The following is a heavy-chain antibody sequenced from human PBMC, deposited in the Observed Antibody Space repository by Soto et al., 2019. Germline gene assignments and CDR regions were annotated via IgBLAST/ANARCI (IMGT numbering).Heavy chain of an antibody. CDR3: ARGIEKGHPDP. CDR2: INPDNGNT. J-gene: IGHJ5*02. V-gene: IGHV1-3*01. Sequence: VKPCSEASVYSYTRNTINWVRQAPGQRLEWMGWINPDNGNTKSSQKFQDRVIITRDTSASTAYMDLSSLRSEDTAVYYCARGIEKGHPDPW. D-gene: IGHD2-21*01. CDR1: VYSYTRNT.